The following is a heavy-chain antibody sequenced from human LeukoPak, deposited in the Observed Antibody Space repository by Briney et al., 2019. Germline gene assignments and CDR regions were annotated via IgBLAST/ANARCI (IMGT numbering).Heavy chain of an antibody. CDR2: IDPNSGGT. CDR1: GYTFTGYY. V-gene: IGHV1-2*06. Sequence: ASVKVSCKASGYTFTGYYMHWVRQAPGQGLEWMGRIDPNSGGTNYAQKFQGRVTMTRDTSISTAYMELSRLRSDDTAVYYCARGTITMVRGVITRWGQGTLVTVSS. CDR3: ARGTITMVRGVITR. J-gene: IGHJ4*02. D-gene: IGHD3-10*01.